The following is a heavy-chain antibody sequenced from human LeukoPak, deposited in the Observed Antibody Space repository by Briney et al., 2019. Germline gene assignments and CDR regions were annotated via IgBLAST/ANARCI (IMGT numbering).Heavy chain of an antibody. Sequence: GGFLRLSCAASGFTFSSYSMKWVRQAPGKGLEWVSAISGNSDYIFYGDSVRGRFTISRDNAKNSLYLQMNSLRAEDTAVYYCARIVHSGTYYSDYWGQGTLVTVSS. CDR2: ISGNSDYI. CDR1: GFTFSSYS. D-gene: IGHD1-26*01. J-gene: IGHJ4*02. V-gene: IGHV3-21*01. CDR3: ARIVHSGTYYSDY.